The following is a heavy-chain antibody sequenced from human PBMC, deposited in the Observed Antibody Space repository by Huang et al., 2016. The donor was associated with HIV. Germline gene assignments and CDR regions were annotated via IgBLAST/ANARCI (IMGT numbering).Heavy chain of an antibody. CDR1: GFSLNPKGVG. CDR3: AHIGRLGNYYMDV. J-gene: IGHJ6*03. V-gene: IGHV2-5*02. CDR2: IYWDGDK. Sequence: QITLKESGPTVIKPTQTLTLTCRFSGFSLNPKGVGVGWIRQPPGTALEWLVLIYWDGDKRFTPSLKNRITITKDTSKNQVVFTMTNLDPMDTGTYYCAHIGRLGNYYMDVWGNGTTVTVSS. D-gene: IGHD7-27*01.